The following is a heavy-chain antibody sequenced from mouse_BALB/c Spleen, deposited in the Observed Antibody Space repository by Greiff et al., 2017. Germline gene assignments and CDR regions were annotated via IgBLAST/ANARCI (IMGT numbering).Heavy chain of an antibody. J-gene: IGHJ3*01. CDR1: GFSLTSYG. D-gene: IGHD1-1*01. Sequence: QVQLQQSGPGLVQPSQSLSITCTVSGFSLTSYGVHWVRQSPGKGLEWLGVIWSGGSTDYNAAFISRLSISKDNSKSQVFFKMNSLQADDTAIYYCARNGGKLRSFAYWGQGTLVTVSA. CDR2: IWSGGST. V-gene: IGHV2-4-1*01. CDR3: ARNGGKLRSFAY.